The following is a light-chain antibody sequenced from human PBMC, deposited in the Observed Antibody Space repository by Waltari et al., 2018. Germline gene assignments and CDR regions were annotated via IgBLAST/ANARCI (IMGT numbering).Light chain of an antibody. CDR1: QSVLYNSNNKNY. J-gene: IGKJ1*01. CDR2: WAS. Sequence: DIVMTQSPDSLAVSLGERATINCRSSQSVLYNSNNKNYLAWYQQKPGQPPKLLIYWASTRQSGVPDRFSGSGSGTDFTLTISSLQAEDVAFYYCQQYYSTPQTFGQGTKVAIK. CDR3: QQYYSTPQT. V-gene: IGKV4-1*01.